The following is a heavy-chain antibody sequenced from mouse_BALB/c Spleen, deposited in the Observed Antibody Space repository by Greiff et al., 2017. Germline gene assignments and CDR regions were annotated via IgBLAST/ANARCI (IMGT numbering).Heavy chain of an antibody. CDR3: ARELGPDYFDY. CDR1: GYTFTSYT. D-gene: IGHD4-1*01. J-gene: IGHJ2*01. V-gene: IGHV1-4*02. CDR2: INPSSGYT. Sequence: QVQLQQSAAELARPGASVKMSCKASGYTFTSYTMHWVKQRPGQGLEWIGYINPSSGYTEYNQKFKDKTTLTADKSSSTAYMQLSSLTSEDSAVYYCARELGPDYFDYWGQGTTLTVSS.